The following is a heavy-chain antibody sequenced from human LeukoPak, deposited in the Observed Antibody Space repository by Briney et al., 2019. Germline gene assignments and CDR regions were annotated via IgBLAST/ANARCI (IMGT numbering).Heavy chain of an antibody. CDR2: TYFSGTT. CDR1: GDSTTIHY. J-gene: IGHJ4*02. Sequence: SETLSPTCTLSGDSTTIHYWSWIRQPPGNRLEWMGSTYFSGTTNYNPSLESRVTISVDTSKNQFPLRLGSVPAADSAVDYFSRHEPLYDMWGAQFYCDFWGQGTLVSVSS. V-gene: IGHV4-59*08. D-gene: IGHD3-9*01. CDR3: SRHEPLYDMWGAQFYCDF.